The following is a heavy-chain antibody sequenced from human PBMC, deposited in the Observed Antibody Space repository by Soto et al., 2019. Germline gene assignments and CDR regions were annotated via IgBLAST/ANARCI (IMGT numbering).Heavy chain of an antibody. CDR3: GSLPFYIFLSGYPFAY. J-gene: IGHJ4*02. D-gene: IGHD3-9*01. CDR1: GGTFSSYA. CDR2: IIPIFGTA. V-gene: IGHV1-69*01. Sequence: QVQLVQSGAEVKKPGSSVKVSCKASGGTFSSYAISWVRQAPGQGLEWMGGIIPIFGTANYAQKFQGRVTITGDASRRTAYMERSSLSFGDTAVYSGGSLPFYIFLSGYPFAYGGKEPLFPVSS.